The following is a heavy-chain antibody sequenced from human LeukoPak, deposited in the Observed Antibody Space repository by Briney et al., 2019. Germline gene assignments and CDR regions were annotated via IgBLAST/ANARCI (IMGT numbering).Heavy chain of an antibody. J-gene: IGHJ6*02. CDR1: GGSFSSYY. Sequence: PSETLSLTCTVSGGSFSSYYWSWIRQPPGKGLEWIGYIYYSGSTNYNPSLTSRVTISVDTSKNQFSLKLSSVTAADTAVYYCARARAGSDVWRYYYYYGMDVWGQGTTVTVSS. V-gene: IGHV4-59*01. CDR3: ARARAGSDVWRYYYYYGMDV. D-gene: IGHD2-15*01. CDR2: IYYSGST.